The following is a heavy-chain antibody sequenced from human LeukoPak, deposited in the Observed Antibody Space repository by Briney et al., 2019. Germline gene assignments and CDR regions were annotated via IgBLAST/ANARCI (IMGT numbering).Heavy chain of an antibody. CDR3: ASDRPRIAVAVAAFDI. D-gene: IGHD6-19*01. CDR2: ISSSGSTI. J-gene: IGHJ3*02. CDR1: GFTFSDYY. Sequence: KTGGSLRLSCAASGFTFSDYYMSWIRQAPGKGLEWVSYISSSGSTIYYADSVKGRFTISRDNAKNSLYLQMNSLRAEDTAVYYCASDRPRIAVAVAAFDIWGQGTMVTVSS. V-gene: IGHV3-11*04.